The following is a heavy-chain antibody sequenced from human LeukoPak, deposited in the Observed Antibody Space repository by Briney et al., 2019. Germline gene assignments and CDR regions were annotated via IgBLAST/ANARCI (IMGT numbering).Heavy chain of an antibody. CDR2: IPYDGSNK. Sequence: GGSLRLSCEASGFTFSTYGMHWVRQAPGKGLEWITLIPYDGSNKYYADSVKGRFTISRDNSKNTLYLQMNSLRAEDTAVYYCARYYGSGRGYYGLDAWGQGTTVTVFS. J-gene: IGHJ6*02. CDR1: GFTFSTYG. D-gene: IGHD3-10*01. V-gene: IGHV3-30*03. CDR3: ARYYGSGRGYYGLDA.